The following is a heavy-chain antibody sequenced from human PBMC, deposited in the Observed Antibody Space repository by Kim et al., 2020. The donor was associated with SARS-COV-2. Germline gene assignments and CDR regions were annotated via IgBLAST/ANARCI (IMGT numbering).Heavy chain of an antibody. V-gene: IGHV4-31*03. J-gene: IGHJ4*02. CDR1: GGSISSGGYY. D-gene: IGHD3-22*01. Sequence: SETLSLTCTVSGGSISSGGYYWSWIRQHPGKGLEWIGYIYYSGSTYYNPSLKSRVTISVDTSKNQFSLKLSSVTAADTAVYYCARARVSAMIGVGSFDYWGQGTLVTVSS. CDR3: ARARVSAMIGVGSFDY. CDR2: IYYSGST.